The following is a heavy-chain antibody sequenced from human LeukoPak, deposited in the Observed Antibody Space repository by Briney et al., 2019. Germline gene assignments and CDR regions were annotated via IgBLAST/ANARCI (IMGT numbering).Heavy chain of an antibody. CDR2: IYPGDSDT. V-gene: IGHV5-51*01. Sequence: GESLQISCKGSGYGFTSYWIGWGRRMPGKGLEGMGIIYPGDSDTRYSPSFQGQVTISADKSISTAYLQWSSLKASDTAMYYCARHAGGDDFWSGYDPHYYYMDVWGKGTTVTVSS. CDR3: ARHAGGDDFWSGYDPHYYYMDV. J-gene: IGHJ6*03. D-gene: IGHD3-3*01. CDR1: GYGFTSYW.